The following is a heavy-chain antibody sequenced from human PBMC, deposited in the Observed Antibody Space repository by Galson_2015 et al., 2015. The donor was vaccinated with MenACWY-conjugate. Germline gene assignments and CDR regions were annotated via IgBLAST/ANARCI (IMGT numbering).Heavy chain of an antibody. CDR3: YSMSASAPSVN. D-gene: IGHD6-13*01. CDR1: GFSFSDYY. V-gene: IGHV3-7*03. J-gene: IGHJ4*02. Sequence: SLRLSCAASGFSFSDYYMTWVRQPSGKGLEWVASIREDGSGKYYVDSLKGRFTISRDNAKNSLYLHMNSLTADDTAVYYCYSMSASAPSVNWGQGTLVIVSS. CDR2: IREDGSGK.